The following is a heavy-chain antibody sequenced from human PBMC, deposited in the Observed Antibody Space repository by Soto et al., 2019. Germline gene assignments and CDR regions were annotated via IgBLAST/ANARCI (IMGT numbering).Heavy chain of an antibody. CDR2: IYYSGST. J-gene: IGHJ6*02. D-gene: IGHD6-13*01. CDR3: ASLIAAAGYYYGMDG. V-gene: IGHV4-31*03. CDR1: GGSISSGGYY. Sequence: QVQLQESGPGLVKPSQTLSLTCTVSGGSISSGGYYWSWIRQHPGKGLEWMGYIYYSGSTYYNPSHKSRVTIPVDTSKNQFALKLSSVTAADTAVYYCASLIAAAGYYYGMDGWGQGTTFTVSS.